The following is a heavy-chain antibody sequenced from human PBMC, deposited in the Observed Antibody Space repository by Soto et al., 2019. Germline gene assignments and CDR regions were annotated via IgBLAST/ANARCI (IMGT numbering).Heavy chain of an antibody. V-gene: IGHV4-39*01. CDR3: ARHWLLPVAGYYFDY. J-gene: IGHJ4*02. D-gene: IGHD6-19*01. Sequence: SETLSITCTVSGCSISSSNYYWGWIRHPPGKGLEWIGSIYYSGTTYYNPSLRSRVTISEDTSKNQFSLKVGSATAADTAVYYCARHWLLPVAGYYFDYWSQGTLVTVSS. CDR1: GCSISSSNYY. CDR2: IYYSGTT.